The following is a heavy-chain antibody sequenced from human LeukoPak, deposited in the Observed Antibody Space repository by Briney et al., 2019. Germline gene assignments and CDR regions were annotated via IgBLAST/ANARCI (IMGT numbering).Heavy chain of an antibody. D-gene: IGHD3-10*01. Sequence: ASVKVSCKASGYTFNTYGISWVRQAPGQGLEWMGWISAHNGNTKYAQRLQGSVTLTTDTSTTTAYMELRSLRSDDTAVYYCARGYQSSYYGSGSYTEFDYWGQGTLLTVSS. J-gene: IGHJ4*02. CDR2: ISAHNGNT. CDR3: ARGYQSSYYGSGSYTEFDY. CDR1: GYTFNTYG. V-gene: IGHV1-18*01.